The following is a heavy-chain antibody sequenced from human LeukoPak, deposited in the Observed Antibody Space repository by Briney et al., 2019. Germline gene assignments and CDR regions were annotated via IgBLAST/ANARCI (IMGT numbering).Heavy chain of an antibody. J-gene: IGHJ4*02. V-gene: IGHV1-3*04. CDR1: GYTFTSYA. Sequence: ASVKVSCKASGYTFTSYAIHWVRQAPGQRLEWMGWINTGSGNIRYSQKFQGRVTITRDTSASTAYMEVSSLRSEDTAVYYCAKSVVVITFRFDDWGQGALVTVSS. CDR2: INTGSGNI. CDR3: AKSVVVITFRFDD. D-gene: IGHD2-15*01.